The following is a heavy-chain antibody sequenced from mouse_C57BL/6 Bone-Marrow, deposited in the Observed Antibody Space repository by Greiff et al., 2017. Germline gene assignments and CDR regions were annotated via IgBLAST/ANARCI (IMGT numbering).Heavy chain of an antibody. CDR2: IDPSDSYT. J-gene: IGHJ2*01. Sequence: QVQLQQPGAELVKPGASVKLSCKASGYTFTSYWMQWVKQRPGQGLEWIGEIDPSDSYTNYNQKFKGKATLTVDTSSSTAYMQLSSLTSEDSAVYYCARGTTVVAGYYFDYWGQGTTLTVSS. V-gene: IGHV1-50*01. CDR1: GYTFTSYW. D-gene: IGHD1-1*01. CDR3: ARGTTVVAGYYFDY.